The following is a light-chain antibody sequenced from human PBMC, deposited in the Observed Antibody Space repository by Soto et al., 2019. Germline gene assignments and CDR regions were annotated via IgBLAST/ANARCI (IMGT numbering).Light chain of an antibody. CDR3: QQYGSSGT. CDR2: GAS. V-gene: IGKV3-20*01. J-gene: IGKJ1*01. CDR1: QSVSNNY. Sequence: EIGFSQSPGTLSLSPGERATLSCRASQSVSNNYLAWYQQKPGQAPRLLIYGASNRATGIPDRFSGSGSGTNFTLSSSIVQPEYFAVYYCQQYGSSGTFGQGTKVDIK.